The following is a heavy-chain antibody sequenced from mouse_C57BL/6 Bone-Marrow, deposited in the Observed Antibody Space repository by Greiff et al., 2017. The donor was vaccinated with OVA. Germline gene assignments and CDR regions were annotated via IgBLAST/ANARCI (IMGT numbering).Heavy chain of an antibody. J-gene: IGHJ2*01. CDR1: GYTFTDYN. Sequence: EVQLVESGPELVKPGASVKIPCKASGYTFTDYNMDWVKQSHGKSLEWIGDINPNNGGTIYNQKFKGKATLTVDKSSSTAYMELRSLTSEDTAVYYCARGGLYGNYPYFDYWSQGTTLTVSS. V-gene: IGHV1-18*01. CDR2: INPNNGGT. CDR3: ARGGLYGNYPYFDY. D-gene: IGHD2-1*01.